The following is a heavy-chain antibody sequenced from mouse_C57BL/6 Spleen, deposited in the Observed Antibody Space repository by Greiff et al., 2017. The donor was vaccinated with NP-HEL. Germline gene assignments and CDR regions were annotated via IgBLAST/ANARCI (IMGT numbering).Heavy chain of an antibody. D-gene: IGHD2-2*01. V-gene: IGHV1-52*01. CDR1: GYTFTSYW. Sequence: VQLQQPGAELVRPGSSVKLSCKASGYTFTSYWMHWVKQRPIQGLEWIGNIDPSDSETHYNQKFKDKATLTVEKSSSTAYMQLSSLTSEDSAVYYWAVYYGYDGPFAYWGQGTLVTVSA. J-gene: IGHJ3*01. CDR3: AVYYGYDGPFAY. CDR2: IDPSDSET.